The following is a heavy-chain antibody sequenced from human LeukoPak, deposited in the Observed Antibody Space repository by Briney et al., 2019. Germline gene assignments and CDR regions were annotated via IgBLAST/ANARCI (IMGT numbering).Heavy chain of an antibody. CDR3: ARVAGGIPDY. J-gene: IGHJ4*02. CDR2: IKQDGSEK. D-gene: IGHD6-19*01. CDR1: GFTFSTYW. V-gene: IGHV3-7*01. Sequence: GGSLRLSCAASGFTFSTYWMSWVRQAPGKGLEWVANIKQDGSEKYYVDSVAGRFTISRDNAKNSLFLQMNSLRAEDPAVFYCARVAGGIPDYWGQGTLVTVSS.